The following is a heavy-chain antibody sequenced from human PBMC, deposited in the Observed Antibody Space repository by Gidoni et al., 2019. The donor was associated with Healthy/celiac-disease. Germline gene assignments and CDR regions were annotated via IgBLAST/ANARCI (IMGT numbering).Heavy chain of an antibody. Sequence: QVQLQESGPGLVKPSQTLSLTCTVSGGSISSGGYYWSWSRQHPGKGLEWIGYIYYSGSTYYNPSLKSRVTISVDTSKNQFSLKLSSVTAADTAVYYCASSNRYGSGSYEDYWGQGTLVTVSS. J-gene: IGHJ4*02. D-gene: IGHD3-10*01. CDR1: GGSISSGGYY. CDR3: ASSNRYGSGSYEDY. CDR2: IYYSGST. V-gene: IGHV4-31*03.